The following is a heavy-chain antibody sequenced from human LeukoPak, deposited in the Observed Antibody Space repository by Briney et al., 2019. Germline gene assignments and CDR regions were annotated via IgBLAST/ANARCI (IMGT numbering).Heavy chain of an antibody. Sequence: SETLSLTCAVSGGSISSGGYSWSWIRQPPGKGLEWIGYIYHSGSTYYNPSLKSRVTISVVRSKNQFSLKLSSVTAADTAVYYCASTNFYGGNSNFDYWGQGTLVTVSS. CDR1: GGSISSGGYS. V-gene: IGHV4-30-2*01. D-gene: IGHD4-23*01. CDR2: IYHSGST. J-gene: IGHJ4*02. CDR3: ASTNFYGGNSNFDY.